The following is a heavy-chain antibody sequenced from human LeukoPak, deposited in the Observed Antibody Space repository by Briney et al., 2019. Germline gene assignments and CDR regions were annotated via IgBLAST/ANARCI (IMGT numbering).Heavy chain of an antibody. Sequence: GASVKVSSKASGYIFTSYGISWVRQAPGQGLEWMGWISTNKGNTNYAQRLQGRVTMTTDTSTSTAYMELRSLRSDDTAIYYCVRDIQWRFDPWGQGTLVTVSS. CDR3: VRDIQWRFDP. D-gene: IGHD2-8*01. V-gene: IGHV1-18*01. CDR2: ISTNKGNT. J-gene: IGHJ5*02. CDR1: GYIFTSYG.